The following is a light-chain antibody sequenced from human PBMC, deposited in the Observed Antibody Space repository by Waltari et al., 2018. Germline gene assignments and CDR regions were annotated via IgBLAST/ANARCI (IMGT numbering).Light chain of an antibody. V-gene: IGLV2-14*01. CDR2: DVS. CDR1: NSDVGAYDY. J-gene: IGLJ1*01. Sequence: QSDLTQPASVSGSPGQSITISCTGTNSDVGAYDYVSWYQQYPGKAPKLVIFDVSSRPSAASGRFSGSKSGNTASLIISHLQAEDEADYYCSSYTTNRHYVFGAGTKVTVL. CDR3: SSYTTNRHYV.